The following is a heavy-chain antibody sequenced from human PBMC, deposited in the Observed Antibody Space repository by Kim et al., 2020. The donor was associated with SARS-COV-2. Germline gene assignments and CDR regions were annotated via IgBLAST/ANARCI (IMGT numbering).Heavy chain of an antibody. V-gene: IGHV3-74*01. Sequence: GGSLRLSCAASGFTFKSYWMHWVRQAPGKGLEWVSRINSDGSSSIYADSVKGRFTISRDHAKNMLFLEMNSLRAEDTAVYSCARGRSGSGTIDYWGQGTLVTVSS. CDR2: INSDGSSS. CDR3: ARGRSGSGTIDY. CDR1: GFTFKSYW. J-gene: IGHJ4*02. D-gene: IGHD3-10*01.